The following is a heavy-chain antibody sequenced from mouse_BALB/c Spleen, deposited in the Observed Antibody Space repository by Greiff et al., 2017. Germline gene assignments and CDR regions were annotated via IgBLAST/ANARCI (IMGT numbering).Heavy chain of an antibody. CDR1: GYSITSGYY. Sequence: EVQLQESGPGLVKPSQSLSLTCSVTGYSITSGYYWNWIRQFPGNKLEWMGYISYDGSNNYNPSLKNRISITRDTSKNQFFLKLNSVTTEDTATYYCARGGYGNPWFAYWGQGTLVTVSA. CDR3: ARGGYGNPWFAY. J-gene: IGHJ3*01. D-gene: IGHD2-1*01. V-gene: IGHV3-6*02. CDR2: ISYDGSN.